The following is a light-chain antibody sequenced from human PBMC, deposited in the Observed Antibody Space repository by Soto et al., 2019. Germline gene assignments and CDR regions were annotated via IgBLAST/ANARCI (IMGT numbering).Light chain of an antibody. CDR3: QQYGSSSWT. V-gene: IGKV3-20*01. J-gene: IGKJ1*01. CDR1: QSISTTY. CDR2: GAS. Sequence: EMVLTQSPGTLSLSPGEGATLSCRASQSISTTYLAWYQQKPGQAPRLLIYGASSRATGIPDRFSGSGSETDFTLTISRLKPEDFAVYYCQQYGSSSWTFGQGTKVEIK.